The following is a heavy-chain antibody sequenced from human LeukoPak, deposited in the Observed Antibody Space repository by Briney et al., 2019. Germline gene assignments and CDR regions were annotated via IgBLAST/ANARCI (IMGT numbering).Heavy chain of an antibody. J-gene: IGHJ5*02. D-gene: IGHD4-11*01. CDR1: GGSISSYY. CDR3: ARFRDGSHYSNYGWFDP. Sequence: SETLSLTCTVSGGSISSYYWSWIRQPAGKGLEWIGRIYTSGSTNYNPSLKSRVTMSVDTSKNQFSLKLSSVTAADTAVYYCARFRDGSHYSNYGWFDPWGQGTLVTVSS. V-gene: IGHV4-4*07. CDR2: IYTSGST.